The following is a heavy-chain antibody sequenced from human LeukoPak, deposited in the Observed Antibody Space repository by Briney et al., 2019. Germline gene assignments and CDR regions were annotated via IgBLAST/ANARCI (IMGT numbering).Heavy chain of an antibody. J-gene: IGHJ4*02. CDR1: GYTLTELS. CDR3: ARGRACTNGVCRYFDY. V-gene: IGHV1-24*01. D-gene: IGHD2-8*01. CDR2: FDPEDGET. Sequence: ASVKVSCKVSGYTLTELSMHWVRQAPGKGLEWMGGFDPEDGETIYAQKFQGRVTMTEDTFTDTAYMELSSLRSEDTAVYYCARGRACTNGVCRYFDYWGQGTLVTVSS.